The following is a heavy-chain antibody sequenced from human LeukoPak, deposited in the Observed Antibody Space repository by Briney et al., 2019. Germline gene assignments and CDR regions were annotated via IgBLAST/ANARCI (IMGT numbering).Heavy chain of an antibody. CDR2: INPNSGGT. Sequence: ASVKVSCKASGYTFTGYYMHWVRQAPGQGLEWMGRINPNSGGTNYAQKFQGRVTMTRDTSISTAYMELSRLRSDDTAAYYCARDGYYDYVWGVTWGQGTLVTVSS. CDR3: ARDGYYDYVWGVT. J-gene: IGHJ5*02. D-gene: IGHD3-16*01. V-gene: IGHV1-2*06. CDR1: GYTFTGYY.